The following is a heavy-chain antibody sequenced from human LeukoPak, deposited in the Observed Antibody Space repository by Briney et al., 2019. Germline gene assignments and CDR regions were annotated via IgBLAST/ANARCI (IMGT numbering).Heavy chain of an antibody. CDR3: ARVDCSGGSCYFDY. D-gene: IGHD2-15*01. CDR1: GCTFSRYW. CDR2: INSDGSST. J-gene: IGHJ4*03. Sequence: GGSLSLSCAASGCTFSRYWMHGVRQTPGRGLVWVSRINSDGSSTRYADSVKGRFTISRDNAKNTLDLKMSSLRAEDTAVYYCARVDCSGGSCYFDYWGQGTLVTVSS. V-gene: IGHV3-74*01.